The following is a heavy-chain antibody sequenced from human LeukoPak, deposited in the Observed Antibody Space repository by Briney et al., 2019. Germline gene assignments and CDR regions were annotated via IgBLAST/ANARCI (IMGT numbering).Heavy chain of an antibody. V-gene: IGHV1-18*01. J-gene: IGHJ5*02. D-gene: IGHD2-8*01. CDR2: ISAYNGNT. CDR1: GYTFNSYG. CDR3: ARGKFRVSDSWFDP. Sequence: ASVTVSCKASGYTFNSYGISWVRQAPGQGLEWVGWISAYNGNTNYAQKLQGRVTMTTDTSTSTAYMALRRLRSDDTAVYYCARGKFRVSDSWFDPWGQGTLVTVSS.